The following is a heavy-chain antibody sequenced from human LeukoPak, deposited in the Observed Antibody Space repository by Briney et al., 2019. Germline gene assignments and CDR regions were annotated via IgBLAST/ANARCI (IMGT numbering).Heavy chain of an antibody. V-gene: IGHV3-30*18. D-gene: IGHD6-13*01. Sequence: GGSLRLSCAASGFTFSSYGMHWVRQAPGKGLEWVAVISYDGSNKYYADSVKGRFTISRDNSKNTLYLQMNSLRAEDTAVYYCANRRGSSWYFGDYWGQGTLVTVSS. CDR2: ISYDGSNK. CDR1: GFTFSSYG. CDR3: ANRRGSSWYFGDY. J-gene: IGHJ4*02.